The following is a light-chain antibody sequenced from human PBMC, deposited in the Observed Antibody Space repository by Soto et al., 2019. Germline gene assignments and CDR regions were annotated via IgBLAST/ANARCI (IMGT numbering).Light chain of an antibody. J-gene: IGKJ1*01. Sequence: AVQITQFPSSLSASVGDIVTITCRASQWIRNEVSWYQQKAGRDPKLLLYAATSVQGGVPSRFSGSGSGTYFTLTISPLQPEDFAPYYCLQDFVSPRTFGQGTKVDI. CDR2: AAT. V-gene: IGKV1-6*01. CDR3: LQDFVSPRT. CDR1: QWIRNE.